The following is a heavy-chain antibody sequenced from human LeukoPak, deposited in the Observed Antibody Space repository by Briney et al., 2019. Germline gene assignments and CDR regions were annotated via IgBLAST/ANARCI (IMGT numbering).Heavy chain of an antibody. V-gene: IGHV3-21*01. Sequence: GGSLRLSCAASGFTFSSYSMNWVRQAPGKGLEWVSSISSSSNYIYYADSVKGRLTISRDNAKNSLYLQMNSLRAEDTAVYYCARVAVGATYYYYGMDVWGQGTTVTVSS. J-gene: IGHJ6*02. D-gene: IGHD1-26*01. CDR1: GFTFSSYS. CDR2: ISSSSNYI. CDR3: ARVAVGATYYYYGMDV.